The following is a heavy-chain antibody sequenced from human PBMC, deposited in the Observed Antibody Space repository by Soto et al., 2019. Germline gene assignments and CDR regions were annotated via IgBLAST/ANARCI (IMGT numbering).Heavy chain of an antibody. CDR2: ISGSGGST. Sequence: PGGSLRLSCAASGFTFSSYAMSWVRQAPGKGLEWVSAISGSGGSTYYADSVKGRFTISRDNSKNTLYLQMNSLRAEDTAVYYCAKVGSSGYYGGYYYYYGMDVWGQGTTVTVSS. J-gene: IGHJ6*02. V-gene: IGHV3-23*01. CDR3: AKVGSSGYYGGYYYYYGMDV. D-gene: IGHD3-22*01. CDR1: GFTFSSYA.